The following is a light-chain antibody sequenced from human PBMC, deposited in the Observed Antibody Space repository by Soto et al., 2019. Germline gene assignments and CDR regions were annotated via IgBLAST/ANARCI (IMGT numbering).Light chain of an antibody. J-gene: IGLJ2*01. V-gene: IGLV1-40*01. CDR2: GNS. CDR3: QSYDSSLSGVV. CDR1: SSNIGAGYD. Sequence: QSVLTQSPSVSGAPGQRVTISCTGSSSNIGAGYDVHWYQQLPGTAPKLLIYGNSNRPSGVPDRFSGSKSGTSASLAITGLQAEDEADYYCQSYDSSLSGVVFGGGTKLTFL.